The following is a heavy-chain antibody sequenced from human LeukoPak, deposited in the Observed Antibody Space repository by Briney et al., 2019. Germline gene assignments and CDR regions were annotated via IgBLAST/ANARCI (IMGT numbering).Heavy chain of an antibody. CDR2: IYYSGST. CDR1: GGSISSCY. D-gene: IGHD3-22*01. V-gene: IGHV4-59*08. Sequence: SETLSLTCTVSGGSISSCYWSWIRQPPGKGLEWIGYIYYSGSTNYNPSLKSRVTISVDTSKNQFSLKLSSVTAADTAVYYCASFLNYYDSSGWYYFDYWGQGTLVTVSS. CDR3: ASFLNYYDSSGWYYFDY. J-gene: IGHJ4*02.